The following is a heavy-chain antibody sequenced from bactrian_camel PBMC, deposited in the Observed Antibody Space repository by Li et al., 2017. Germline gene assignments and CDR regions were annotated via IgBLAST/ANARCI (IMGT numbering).Heavy chain of an antibody. Sequence: QLVESGGGLVQPGGSLRLSCVASGFTFSSYWMYWVRQAPGEGLEWVSSIDRGGDTTYYADSVRGRFTISRDNAKNTVYLHMNSLKPEDTARTSALQISWRIVTNLTTTLTFLTGARGPRSPSP. CDR1: GFTFSSYW. V-gene: IGHV3S25*01. CDR2: IDRGGDTT. CDR3: LQISWRIVTNLTTTLTFLT. D-gene: IGHD1*01. J-gene: IGHJ6*01.